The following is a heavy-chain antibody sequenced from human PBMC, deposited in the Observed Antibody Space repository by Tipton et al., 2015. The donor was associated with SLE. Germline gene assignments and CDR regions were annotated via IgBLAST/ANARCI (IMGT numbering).Heavy chain of an antibody. J-gene: IGHJ4*02. D-gene: IGHD3-22*01. Sequence: TLSLTCTVSGGSISSTTYYWGWIRQSPGKGLEWIGSIFYSGSTYYNPSLKSRVGISVDTSRNQISLRLSSVTAADTAVYFCARGPDSSGYYSDSPRFDYWGQGTLVTVSS. CDR1: GGSISSTTYY. CDR2: IFYSGST. V-gene: IGHV4-39*07. CDR3: ARGPDSSGYYSDSPRFDY.